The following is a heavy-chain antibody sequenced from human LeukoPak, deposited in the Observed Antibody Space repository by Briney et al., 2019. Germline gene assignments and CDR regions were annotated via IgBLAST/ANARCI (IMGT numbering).Heavy chain of an antibody. CDR1: GFTFSSYC. D-gene: IGHD1-26*01. Sequence: PGGSLRLSCAASGFTFSSYCMNWVRQAPGKGLEWVSSISSSSSYIYYADSVKGRFTISRDNAKNSLYLQMNSLRAEDTAVYYCARDRGELDAFDIWGQGTMVTVSS. CDR3: ARDRGELDAFDI. J-gene: IGHJ3*02. V-gene: IGHV3-21*01. CDR2: ISSSSSYI.